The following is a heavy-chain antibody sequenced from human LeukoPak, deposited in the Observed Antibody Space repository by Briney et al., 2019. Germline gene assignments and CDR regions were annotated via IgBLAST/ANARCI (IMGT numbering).Heavy chain of an antibody. CDR1: GYTFTSYG. V-gene: IGHV1-18*01. D-gene: IGHD3-22*01. J-gene: IGHJ5*02. Sequence: ASVKVSCXASGYTFTSYGISWVRQAPGQGLEWMGWISAYNGNTNYAQKLQGRVTMTTDTSTSTAYMELRSLRSDDTAVYYCAKEWVVVAGSTNWFDPWGQGTLVTVSS. CDR2: ISAYNGNT. CDR3: AKEWVVVAGSTNWFDP.